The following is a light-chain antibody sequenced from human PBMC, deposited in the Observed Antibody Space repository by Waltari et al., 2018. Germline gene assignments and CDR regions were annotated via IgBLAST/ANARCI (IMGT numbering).Light chain of an antibody. CDR1: QSVSSN. J-gene: IGKJ5*01. CDR2: DAS. V-gene: IGKV3-15*01. CDR3: QQYNRWPPIT. Sequence: EIVMTQSPATLSVSPGETATLSCRASQSVSSNVAWYQKKPGQAPSLLIYDASTRATSSPAKFRGSGSGTEFTLTISSLQSEDFAVYYCQQYNRWPPITFGHGTRLEIK.